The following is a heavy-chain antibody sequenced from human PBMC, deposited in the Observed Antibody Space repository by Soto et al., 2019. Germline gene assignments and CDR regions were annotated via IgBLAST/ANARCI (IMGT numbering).Heavy chain of an antibody. CDR2: FNPKSGGT. V-gene: IGHV1-2*02. J-gene: IGHJ5*02. D-gene: IGHD4-4*01. CDR1: GYTFTGLY. CDR3: ARDGTVTTSGFNWFDP. Sequence: ASVKVSCKASGYTFTGLYMHWVRQAPGQGLEWMGWFNPKSGGTYYAQNLQGRVTMTSDTSISTAYMELSSLTSDDTAVYYCARDGTVTTSGFNWFDPWGQGTLVTVS.